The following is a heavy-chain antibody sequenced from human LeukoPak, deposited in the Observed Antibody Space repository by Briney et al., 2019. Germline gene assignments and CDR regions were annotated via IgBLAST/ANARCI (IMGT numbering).Heavy chain of an antibody. V-gene: IGHV4-39*01. Sequence: SDTLSLTCTVSGDPISNSNYYWGWIRQPPGKGLEWIGNIYYSGNTYYNPSLKSRVTMSVDTSKNQFSLKLSSVTAADTAVYYCARHLGYGSGSYGSYFDYWGQGTLVTVSS. D-gene: IGHD3-10*01. CDR1: GDPISNSNYY. CDR3: ARHLGYGSGSYGSYFDY. CDR2: IYYSGNT. J-gene: IGHJ4*02.